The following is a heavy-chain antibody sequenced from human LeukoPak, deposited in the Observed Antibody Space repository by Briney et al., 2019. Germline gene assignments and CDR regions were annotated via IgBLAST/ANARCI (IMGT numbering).Heavy chain of an antibody. D-gene: IGHD4/OR15-4a*01. V-gene: IGHV1-69*13. CDR3: ARVVSYGGNLLFDY. Sequence: GASVKVSCKASGGTFNSYAISWVRQAPGQGLEWMGGIIPIFGTADYAQKFQGTVTITADESTNTAYMELSSLRFEDTAVYYCARVVSYGGNLLFDYWGQGTLVTVSS. CDR2: IIPIFGTA. J-gene: IGHJ4*02. CDR1: GGTFNSYA.